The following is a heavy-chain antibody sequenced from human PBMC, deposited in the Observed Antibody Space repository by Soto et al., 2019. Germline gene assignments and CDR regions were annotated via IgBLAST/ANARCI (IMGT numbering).Heavy chain of an antibody. J-gene: IGHJ4*02. V-gene: IGHV1-69*13. CDR2: IIPIFGTA. CDR1: GGTFSSYS. D-gene: IGHD3-22*01. CDR3: ARSQAPYYYDSSGYYLTDY. Sequence: SVKVSSKASGGTFSSYSSSWVRHAPGQGLEWMGGIIPIFGTANYAQKFQGRVTITADESTSTAYMELSSLRSEDTAVYYCARSQAPYYYDSSGYYLTDYWGQGTLVSVS.